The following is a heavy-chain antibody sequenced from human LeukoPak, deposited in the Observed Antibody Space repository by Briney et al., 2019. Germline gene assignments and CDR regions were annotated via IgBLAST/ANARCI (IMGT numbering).Heavy chain of an antibody. D-gene: IGHD2-2*01. CDR2: IQPNGRT. V-gene: IGHV4-34*01. Sequence: SLGRQGSGEGPEGIGGIQPNGRTNYNPSLKSRVTISVDTSKNQFSLKLSSVTAADTAVYYCARGPGYCSSTSCYLYYYYYGMDVWGQGTTVTVSS. J-gene: IGHJ6*02. CDR3: ARGPGYCSSTSCYLYYYYYGMDV.